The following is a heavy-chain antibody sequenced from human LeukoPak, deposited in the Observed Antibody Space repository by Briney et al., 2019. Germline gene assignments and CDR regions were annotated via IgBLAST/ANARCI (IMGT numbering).Heavy chain of an antibody. CDR1: GFTLRTTG. V-gene: IGHV3-30*18. Sequence: GTSLRLSCATSGFTLRTTGVHWVRQGPGKGLEWVALMSSDGINTYYADSVKGRFTVSRDSSRDTLYLQMNSVRPDDTAVYYCAKDHSDSGRAFEYWGRGTLVTVSS. D-gene: IGHD1-26*01. CDR3: AKDHSDSGRAFEY. CDR2: MSSDGINT. J-gene: IGHJ4*02.